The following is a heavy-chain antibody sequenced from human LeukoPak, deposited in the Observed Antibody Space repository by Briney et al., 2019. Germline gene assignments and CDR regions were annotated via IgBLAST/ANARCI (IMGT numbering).Heavy chain of an antibody. V-gene: IGHV3-21*01. D-gene: IGHD3-10*01. CDR1: GFTFRSYS. J-gene: IGHJ3*02. Sequence: GGSLRLSCAASGFTFRSYSMNWVSQAPGKGLEWVSSISSSSSYIYYADSVKGRFTISRDNAKNSLYLQMNSLRAEDTAVYYCARKVRDAFDISGQGTMVTVSS. CDR2: ISSSSSYI. CDR3: ARKVRDAFDI.